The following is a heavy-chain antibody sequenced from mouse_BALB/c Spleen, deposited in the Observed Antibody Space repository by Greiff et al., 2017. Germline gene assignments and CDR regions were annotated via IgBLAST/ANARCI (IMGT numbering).Heavy chain of an antibody. CDR3: ARNRYDVYFDV. V-gene: IGHV1-69*01. D-gene: IGHD2-14*01. Sequence: VQLQQPGAELVMPGASVKMSCKASGYTFTDYWMHWVKQRPGQGLEWIGAIDTSDSYTSYNQKFKGKATLTVDESSSTAYMQLSSLTSEDSAVYYCARNRYDVYFDVWGAGTTVTVSA. J-gene: IGHJ1*01. CDR2: IDTSDSYT. CDR1: GYTFTDYW.